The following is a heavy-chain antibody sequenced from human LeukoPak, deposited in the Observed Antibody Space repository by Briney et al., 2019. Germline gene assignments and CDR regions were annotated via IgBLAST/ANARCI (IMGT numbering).Heavy chain of an antibody. Sequence: SETLSLTCSVSGGSLSSHYWSWIRQPPGKGLELMGHIHDTGSTFYNPPLRGRVTISLDTSNNQFSLKLTSMTAADAAVYYCARFSSGCSTSSCYLTYWGQGTLVTVS. D-gene: IGHD2-2*01. CDR1: GGSLSSHY. CDR2: IHDTGST. V-gene: IGHV4-59*11. J-gene: IGHJ4*02. CDR3: ARFSSGCSTSSCYLTY.